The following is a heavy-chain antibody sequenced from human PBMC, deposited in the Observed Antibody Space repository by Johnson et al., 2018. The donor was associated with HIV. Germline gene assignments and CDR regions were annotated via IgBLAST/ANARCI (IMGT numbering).Heavy chain of an antibody. Sequence: QMQLVESGGGVVQPGRSLRISCAASGFTLGRYALHWVSQAPGKGLDWVAVISDDGGSKYYADSVKGRFTISRDNSKNTLYLQMNSLRAEDTAVYDCAKEDWMPIWGRGTMVTVSS. J-gene: IGHJ3*02. D-gene: IGHD3/OR15-3a*01. V-gene: IGHV3-30*04. CDR1: GFTLGRYA. CDR2: ISDDGGSK. CDR3: AKEDWMPI.